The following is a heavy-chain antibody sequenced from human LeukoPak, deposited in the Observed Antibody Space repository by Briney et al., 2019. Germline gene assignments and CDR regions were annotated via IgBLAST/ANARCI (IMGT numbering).Heavy chain of an antibody. J-gene: IGHJ4*02. CDR1: GGSISSGSYY. CDR3: ARHPPRDGSAFDY. V-gene: IGHV4-39*01. Sequence: SETLSLTSTVSGGSISSGSYYWGWIRQPPGKGLEWIASMYYSGTTFYSPSLKSRVTISVDTSKNQLSLKLGSVTAADTAVYYCARHPPRDGSAFDYWGQGTLVTVSS. CDR2: MYYSGTT.